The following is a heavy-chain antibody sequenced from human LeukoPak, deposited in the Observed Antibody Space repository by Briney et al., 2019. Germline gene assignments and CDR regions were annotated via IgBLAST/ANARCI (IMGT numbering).Heavy chain of an antibody. J-gene: IGHJ6*03. CDR1: GGTFSSYA. CDR3: ACSYYDFWSGYGPDYYYYMDV. CDR2: IIPIFGTA. Sequence: SVKVSCKASGGTFSSYAISWVRQAPGQGLEWMGGIIPIFGTASYAQKFQGRVTITTDESTSTAYMELSSLRSEDTAVYYCACSYYDFWSGYGPDYYYYMDVWGKGTTVTVSS. V-gene: IGHV1-69*05. D-gene: IGHD3-3*01.